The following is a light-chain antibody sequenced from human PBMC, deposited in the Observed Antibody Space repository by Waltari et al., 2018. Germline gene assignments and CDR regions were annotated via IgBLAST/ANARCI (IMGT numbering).Light chain of an antibody. Sequence: DVVLTQSPLSLPVTLGQPASISCKSSQSLVHSDGNTYLAWFHKRPGQSPRRLMYKVAKRESGVPDRFRASGSGTDFTLKISRVEAEDVGVFYCMQGTHWPLTFGGGTTVEIK. CDR1: QSLVHSDGNTY. CDR2: KVA. CDR3: MQGTHWPLT. J-gene: IGKJ4*01. V-gene: IGKV2-30*02.